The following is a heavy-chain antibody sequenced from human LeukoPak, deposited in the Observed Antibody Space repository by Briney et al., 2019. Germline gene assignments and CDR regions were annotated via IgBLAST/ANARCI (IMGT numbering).Heavy chain of an antibody. Sequence: PGGTLRLSCAASGFTFSSYGMSWARQAPGKGLEWVSAISGSGGSTYYADSVKGRFTISRDNSKNTLYLQVNSLTTDDTAVYYCANAHYWGQGTLVTVSS. CDR3: ANAHY. CDR2: ISGSGGST. CDR1: GFTFSSYG. V-gene: IGHV3-23*01. J-gene: IGHJ4*02.